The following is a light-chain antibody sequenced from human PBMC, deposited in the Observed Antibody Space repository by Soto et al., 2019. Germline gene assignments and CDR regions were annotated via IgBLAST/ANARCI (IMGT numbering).Light chain of an antibody. CDR2: AAS. CDR1: QSISSY. CDR3: QQSYSTPRFT. V-gene: IGKV1-39*01. Sequence: DIQMTQSPSSLSASVGDRVTITCRASQSISSYLNWYQQKPGKAPKLLIYAASSLQSGVPSRFRGSGSGTEFTLTISSLQPEDVATYYCQQSYSTPRFTFGPGTKVDIK. J-gene: IGKJ3*01.